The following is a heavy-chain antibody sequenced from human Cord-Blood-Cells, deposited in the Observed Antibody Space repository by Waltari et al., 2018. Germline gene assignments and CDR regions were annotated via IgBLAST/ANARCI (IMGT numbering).Heavy chain of an antibody. CDR3: AIFDGDY. J-gene: IGHJ4*02. D-gene: IGHD3-3*01. Sequence: QLQLVQSGAEVTQPGASVTVSCKASGYTCTRQDINWVRQATGQGLEWRGWMNPNSGNTGYAQKFQGRVTMTRNTSISTAYMELSSLRSEDTAVYYCAIFDGDYWGQGTLVTVSS. CDR2: MNPNSGNT. V-gene: IGHV1-8*01. CDR1: GYTCTRQD.